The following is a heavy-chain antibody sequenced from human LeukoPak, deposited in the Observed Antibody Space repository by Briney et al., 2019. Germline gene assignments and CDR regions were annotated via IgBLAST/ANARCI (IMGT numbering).Heavy chain of an antibody. Sequence: GESLKISCKGSGYNFPTYCIGWVRQMPGKGLEWMGVLYPVDSDTRYSPSFQGQVTISADKSINTAYLQWSSLKASDTAMYYCARSGGNWNYPLFDYWGQGTLVTVSS. D-gene: IGHD1-7*01. V-gene: IGHV5-51*01. CDR2: LYPVDSDT. CDR1: GYNFPTYC. CDR3: ARSGGNWNYPLFDY. J-gene: IGHJ4*02.